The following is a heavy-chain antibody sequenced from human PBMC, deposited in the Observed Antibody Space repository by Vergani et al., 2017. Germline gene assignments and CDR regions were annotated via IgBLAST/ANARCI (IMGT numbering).Heavy chain of an antibody. V-gene: IGHV3-30-3*01. J-gene: IGHJ4*02. CDR3: ARDAAPYYYGSGSYYLDY. D-gene: IGHD3-10*01. CDR1: GFTFSSYA. CDR2: ISYDGSNK. Sequence: QVQLVESGGGVVQPGRSLRLSCAASGFTFSSYAMHWVRQAPGKGLEWVAVISYDGSNKYYADSVKGRFTISRDNSKNTLYLQMNSLRAEDTAVYYCARDAAPYYYGSGSYYLDYWGQGTLVTVSS.